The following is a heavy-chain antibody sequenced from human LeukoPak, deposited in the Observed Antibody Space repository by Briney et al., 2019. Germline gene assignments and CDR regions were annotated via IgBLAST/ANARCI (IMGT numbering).Heavy chain of an antibody. J-gene: IGHJ4*02. CDR3: AKGRVATSTSFDY. CDR2: VNASGGSA. V-gene: IGHV3-23*01. CDR1: GFGFSNYA. Sequence: PGGSLRLSCAASGFGFSNYAMTWVRQAPGKGLEWLSDVNASGGSANYADSLKGRFTISTDTSKNTLYLQMNSLRAEDTAVYYCAKGRVATSTSFDYWGQGTLVTVSS. D-gene: IGHD5-12*01.